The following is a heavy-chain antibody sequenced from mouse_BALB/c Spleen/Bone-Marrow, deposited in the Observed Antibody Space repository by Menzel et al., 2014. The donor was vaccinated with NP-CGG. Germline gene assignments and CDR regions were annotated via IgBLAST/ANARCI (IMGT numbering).Heavy chain of an antibody. CDR3: ARGGWLLETYYAMDY. J-gene: IGHJ4*01. CDR2: IWAGGST. Sequence: QVQLQHSGPGLVSPSQSLSIPCTVSGFSLTSYGVHWVRQPPGKGLEWLGVIWAGGSTNYNSALMSRLSISKDNSKSQVFLKMNSLQTDDTAMYYCARGGWLLETYYAMDYWGQGTSVTVSS. V-gene: IGHV2-9*02. D-gene: IGHD2-3*01. CDR1: GFSLTSYG.